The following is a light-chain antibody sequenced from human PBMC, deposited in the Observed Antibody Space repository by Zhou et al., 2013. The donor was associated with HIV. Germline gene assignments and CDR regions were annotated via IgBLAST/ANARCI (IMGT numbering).Light chain of an antibody. Sequence: DIQMTQSPSSLSASVGDRVTITCRASQSISSSLNWYQQKPGKAPKLLIYSTSTLHSGVPSRFSGSGSETDFTLTISSLQPEDIATYYCQQSFNTPMYTFGQGTKLE. V-gene: IGKV1-39*01. J-gene: IGKJ2*01. CDR3: QQSFNTPMYT. CDR1: QSISSS. CDR2: STS.